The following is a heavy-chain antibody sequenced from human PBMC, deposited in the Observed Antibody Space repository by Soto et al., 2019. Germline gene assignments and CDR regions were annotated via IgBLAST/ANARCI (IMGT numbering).Heavy chain of an antibody. V-gene: IGHV1-69*01. D-gene: IGHD2-2*01. CDR3: ARSQGSSTSLEIYYYYYYGMDV. CDR2: IIPISGTA. Sequence: QVQLVQSGAEVKKPGSSVKVSCKASGGTFSSYAISWVRQAPGQGLEWMGGIIPISGTANYAQKFQGRVTSTADESTSTAYRELSSLRSEYTAVYYCARSQGSSTSLEIYYYYYYGMDVWGQGTTVTVSS. CDR1: GGTFSSYA. J-gene: IGHJ6*02.